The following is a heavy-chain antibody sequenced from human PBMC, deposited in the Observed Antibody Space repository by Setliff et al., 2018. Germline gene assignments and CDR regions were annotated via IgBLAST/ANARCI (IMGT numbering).Heavy chain of an antibody. CDR3: ARVGTGSLLDY. Sequence: ASVKVSCKASGYIFTSYAMNWVRQAPGQGLEWMGWINTHTGNPTYAQGFTGRFVFSLDTSVSTAYLQISSLKAEDTALYYCARVGTGSLLDYWGQGTLVTVSS. CDR1: GYIFTSYA. D-gene: IGHD1-1*01. J-gene: IGHJ4*02. V-gene: IGHV7-4-1*02. CDR2: INTHTGNP.